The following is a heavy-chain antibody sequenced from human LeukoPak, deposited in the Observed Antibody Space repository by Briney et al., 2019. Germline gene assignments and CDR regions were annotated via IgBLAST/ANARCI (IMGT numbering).Heavy chain of an antibody. Sequence: PGGSLRLSCAASGFTFSSYWMSWVRQAPGKGLEWVANIKQDGSEKYYVDSVKGRFTISRDNAKNSLYLQMNSLRAEDTAVYYCARDGSERYGSGGTYCYYYYMDVWGKGTTVTISS. D-gene: IGHD3-10*01. CDR2: IKQDGSEK. CDR3: ARDGSERYGSGGTYCYYYYMDV. V-gene: IGHV3-7*01. CDR1: GFTFSSYW. J-gene: IGHJ6*03.